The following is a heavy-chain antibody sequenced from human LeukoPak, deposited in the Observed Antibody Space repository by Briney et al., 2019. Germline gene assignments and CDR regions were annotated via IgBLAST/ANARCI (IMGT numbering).Heavy chain of an antibody. CDR1: GFTFSSYA. Sequence: GGSLRLSCAASGFTFSSYAMSWVRQAPGKGLEWVSAISGSGGSTYYADSVKGRFTISRDNSKSTLYLQMNSLRAEDTAVYYCAKGPYCSGGSCNYYFDYWGQGTLVTVSS. D-gene: IGHD2-15*01. V-gene: IGHV3-23*01. CDR2: ISGSGGST. CDR3: AKGPYCSGGSCNYYFDY. J-gene: IGHJ4*02.